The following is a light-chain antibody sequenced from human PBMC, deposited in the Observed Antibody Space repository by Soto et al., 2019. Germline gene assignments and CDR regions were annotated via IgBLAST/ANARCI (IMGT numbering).Light chain of an antibody. CDR1: QGIRRW. V-gene: IGKV1-12*01. Sequence: DIQMTQSPSSVSASVGDRVTITCRASQGIRRWLAWYQQKPGEALKLLIYGISNLQSGVPLRFSGSGSGTDFILTISSLQPEDFATYYCQQGDTTPLTSGGGTKVEIK. CDR3: QQGDTTPLT. J-gene: IGKJ4*01. CDR2: GIS.